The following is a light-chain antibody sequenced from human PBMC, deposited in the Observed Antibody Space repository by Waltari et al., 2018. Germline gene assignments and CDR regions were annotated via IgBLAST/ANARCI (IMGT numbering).Light chain of an antibody. CDR1: SSDPGGYNY. J-gene: IGLJ2*01. Sequence: QSALTQPPSVSGSPGQSLTISSSGSSSDPGGYNYVSWSQQHPGKEPKLMIYDVSKRPSGVSNRFSGSKSGNTASLTIAGLQAEDEADYYCCSYAGSSTLFGGGTKLTVL. V-gene: IGLV2-23*02. CDR2: DVS. CDR3: CSYAGSSTL.